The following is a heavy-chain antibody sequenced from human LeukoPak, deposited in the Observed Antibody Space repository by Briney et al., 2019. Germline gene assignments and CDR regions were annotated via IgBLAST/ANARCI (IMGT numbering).Heavy chain of an antibody. CDR3: AKDLLYSSSPNWFDP. CDR2: ISGSGDRT. CDR1: GFTFSNYA. V-gene: IGHV3-23*01. J-gene: IGHJ5*02. Sequence: GGSLRLSCVASGFTFSNYAMSWVRQAPGKGLEWVSGISGSGDRTFYVDSVKGHLTISRDNSKNTVYLQMNSLRAEDTAVYYCAKDLLYSSSPNWFDPWGQGTLVTVSS. D-gene: IGHD5-18*01.